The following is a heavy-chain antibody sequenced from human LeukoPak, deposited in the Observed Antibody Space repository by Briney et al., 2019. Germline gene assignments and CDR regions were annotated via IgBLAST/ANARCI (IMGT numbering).Heavy chain of an antibody. V-gene: IGHV4-59*01. D-gene: IGHD5-12*01. CDR2: IYDSGST. J-gene: IGHJ6*02. CDR1: GGSISSYY. CDR3: ARGGSGYDSFYYYGMDV. Sequence: SETLSLTCTVSGGSISSYYWRWLPQSPGKGLEWIGYIYDSGSTNYNPSLKSRVTISVDTSKNQFSLKLSSVTAADTAVYYCARGGSGYDSFYYYGMDVWGQGTTVTVSS.